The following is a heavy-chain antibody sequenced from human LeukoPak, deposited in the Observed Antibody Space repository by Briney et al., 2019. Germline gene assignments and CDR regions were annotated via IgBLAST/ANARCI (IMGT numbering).Heavy chain of an antibody. D-gene: IGHD3-10*01. CDR2: IKAKAHGGTI. J-gene: IGHJ4*02. V-gene: IGHV3-15*01. CDR1: GFTFINAW. Sequence: GGSLRLSCAASGFTFINAWMAWVRQAPGKGLEWVGRIKAKAHGGTIEYAAPVKGRFTISRDDSKNTLYLQMNSLKTEDTAVYYCTTRHYYGSGTYDYWGQGTLVTVSS. CDR3: TTRHYYGSGTYDY.